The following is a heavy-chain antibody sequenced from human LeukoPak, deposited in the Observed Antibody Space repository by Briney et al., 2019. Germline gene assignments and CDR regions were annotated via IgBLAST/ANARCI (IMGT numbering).Heavy chain of an antibody. CDR1: GGSISSGGYS. CDR3: ARNQVVRGVREIYAFDI. CDR2: IYHSGST. Sequence: SETLSLTCAVSGGSISSGGYSWSWIRQPPGKGLEWIGYIYHSGSTYYNPSLKSRVTISVDRSKNQFSLKLSSVTAADTAVYYCARNQVVRGVREIYAFDIWGQGTMVTVSS. V-gene: IGHV4-30-2*01. D-gene: IGHD3-10*01. J-gene: IGHJ3*02.